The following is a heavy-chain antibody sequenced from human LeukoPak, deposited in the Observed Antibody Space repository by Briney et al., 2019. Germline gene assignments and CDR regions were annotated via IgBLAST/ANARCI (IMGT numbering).Heavy chain of an antibody. D-gene: IGHD3-10*01. Sequence: SETLSLTCTVSGGSISSYYWSWIRQPPGKGLEWIGYIYYSGSTNYNPSLKCRVTISVDTSKNQFSLKLSSVTAADTAVYSCATVRFGHGVYWGQGTLVTVSS. CDR2: IYYSGST. CDR1: GGSISSYY. CDR3: ATVRFGHGVY. V-gene: IGHV4-59*01. J-gene: IGHJ4*02.